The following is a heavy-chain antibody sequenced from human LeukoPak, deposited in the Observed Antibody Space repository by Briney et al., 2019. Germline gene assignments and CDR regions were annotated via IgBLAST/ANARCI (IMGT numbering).Heavy chain of an antibody. V-gene: IGHV3-23*01. CDR2: VSGGGSST. J-gene: IGHJ4*02. CDR3: AKDLYTSRYACCFDY. CDR1: GFTFSNYA. D-gene: IGHD6-13*01. Sequence: HTGGSLRLSCVASGFTFSNYAMNWVRQAPGKGLEWVSGVSGGGSSTYYADSVKGRFTISRDNSKNMLYLQMNSLRAEDTAVYYCAKDLYTSRYACCFDYWGQGTLVTVSS.